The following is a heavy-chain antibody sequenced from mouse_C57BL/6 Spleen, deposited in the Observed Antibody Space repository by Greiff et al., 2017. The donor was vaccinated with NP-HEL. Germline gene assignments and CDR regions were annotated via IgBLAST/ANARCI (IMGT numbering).Heavy chain of an antibody. V-gene: IGHV1-69*01. J-gene: IGHJ4*01. D-gene: IGHD2-12*01. CDR1: GYTFTSYW. CDR3: AREDYSSNRVRDMDV. Sequence: VQLQQPGAELVMPGASVKLSCKASGYTFTSYWMHWVKQRPGHGLEWIGEIDPSDSYTNYNQKFKGKATLTADKSSSTAYMQLSSLTTEDSAIYYCAREDYSSNRVRDMDVWGKGTTVTVSS. CDR2: IDPSDSYT.